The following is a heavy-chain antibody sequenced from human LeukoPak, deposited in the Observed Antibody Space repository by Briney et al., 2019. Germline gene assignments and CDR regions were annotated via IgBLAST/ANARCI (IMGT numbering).Heavy chain of an antibody. CDR2: ISGSGGST. CDR1: AFMFSKYD. V-gene: IGHV3-23*01. J-gene: IGHJ4*02. D-gene: IGHD3-22*01. Sequence: PGGSLRLSCAISAFMFSKYDMNWVRQAPGKGLEWVSVISGSGGSTYYADSVKGRFTISRDNSKNTLYLQMNSLRAEDTAVYYCAKDLSSGAYYPIDYWGQGTLVTVSS. CDR3: AKDLSSGAYYPIDY.